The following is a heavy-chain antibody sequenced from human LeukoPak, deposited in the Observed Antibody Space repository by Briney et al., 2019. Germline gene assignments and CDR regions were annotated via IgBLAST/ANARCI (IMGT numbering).Heavy chain of an antibody. CDR3: ARRSAPIYCSYASCYEIDY. D-gene: IGHD2-2*01. CDR2: INHSGTT. V-gene: IGHV4-39*07. Sequence: SETLSLTCTVSGGSISSSSYYWGWLRQPPGKGLEWLGEINHSGTTNYNPSLESRLTISVDTSKNQLSLNLSSVTAADTAVYYCARRSAPIYCSYASCYEIDYWGQGTLVTVSS. J-gene: IGHJ4*02. CDR1: GGSISSSSYY.